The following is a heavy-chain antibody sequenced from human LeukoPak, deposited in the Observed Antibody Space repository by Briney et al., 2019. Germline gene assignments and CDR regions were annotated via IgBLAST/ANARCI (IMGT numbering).Heavy chain of an antibody. D-gene: IGHD2-15*01. J-gene: IGHJ4*02. CDR3: ASNLGDCSGGSCYSLFDY. CDR1: GFTFSSYE. CDR2: ISSSGSTI. V-gene: IGHV3-48*03. Sequence: PGGSLRLSCAASGFTFSSYEMNWVRQAPGKGLEWVSYISSSGSTIYYADSVKGRFTISRDNAKNSLYLQMNSLRAEDTAVYYCASNLGDCSGGSCYSLFDYWGQGTLVTVSS.